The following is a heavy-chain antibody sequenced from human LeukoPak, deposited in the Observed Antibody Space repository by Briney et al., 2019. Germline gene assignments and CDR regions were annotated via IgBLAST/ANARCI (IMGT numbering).Heavy chain of an antibody. D-gene: IGHD6-13*01. J-gene: IGHJ4*02. CDR2: ISSGSSTI. Sequence: GGSLRLSCAASGFTFSRYSMNWVRQAPGKGLEWVSYISSGSSTIYYADSVKGRFTISRDNAKNSLYLQMNSLRAEDTAVYYCARVRPGIAACPDYWGQGTLVTVSS. CDR3: ARVRPGIAACPDY. V-gene: IGHV3-48*04. CDR1: GFTFSRYS.